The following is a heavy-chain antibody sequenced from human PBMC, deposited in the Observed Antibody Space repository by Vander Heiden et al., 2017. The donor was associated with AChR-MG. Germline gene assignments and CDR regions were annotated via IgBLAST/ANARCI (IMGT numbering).Heavy chain of an antibody. V-gene: IGHV3-23*01. CDR1: GFPFTSYM. Sequence: EVQLLESGGGLVQPGGSLRLSCAASGFPFTSYMMRWARQAPGKGLEWVSVISGSASSTYYADSVKGRFTISRDNSKNTLFLQMNSLRAEDTALYYCVKVSFDGGQGGGYAFEIWGQGTMVTVSS. CDR3: VKVSFDGGQGGGYAFEI. D-gene: IGHD3-16*01. J-gene: IGHJ3*02. CDR2: ISGSASST.